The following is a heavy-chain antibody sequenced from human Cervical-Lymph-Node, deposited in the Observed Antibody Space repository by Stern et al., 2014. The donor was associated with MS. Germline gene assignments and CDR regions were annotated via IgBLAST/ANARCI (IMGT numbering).Heavy chain of an antibody. D-gene: IGHD1-26*01. CDR2: INTDASTT. CDR1: GFTFSTYW. J-gene: IGHJ4*02. Sequence: VQLVESGGGLVQRGGSLRLSCAASGFTFSTYWMHWVRQVPGKGLVWVARINTDASTTSYADSVKGRFTISRDNAKDTLYLQMGSLRADDTAVYYCARDRQWEISGPSDYWGPGTLVTVSS. CDR3: ARDRQWEISGPSDY. V-gene: IGHV3-74*01.